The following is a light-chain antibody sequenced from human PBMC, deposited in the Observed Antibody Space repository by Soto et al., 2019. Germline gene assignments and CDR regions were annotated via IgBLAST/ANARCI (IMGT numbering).Light chain of an antibody. J-gene: IGKJ4*01. Sequence: AIPLTQSPSSLSASVGDRVTITCRASQGISRALAWYQHKPGRAPRLLIYDASSLQTGVSSRFSGSGSGTDFTLTISSLQPEDFATYYCQQFQSSALTFGGGTKLEIK. CDR3: QQFQSSALT. CDR2: DAS. V-gene: IGKV1-13*02. CDR1: QGISRA.